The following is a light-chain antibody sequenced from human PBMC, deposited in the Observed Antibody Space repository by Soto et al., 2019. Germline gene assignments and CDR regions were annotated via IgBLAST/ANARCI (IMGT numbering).Light chain of an antibody. CDR3: QQYDSSPLT. V-gene: IGKV3-20*01. CDR1: QSVSSSY. J-gene: IGKJ4*01. CDR2: GAS. Sequence: IVLTQSPGTLSLYPGERATLSCRARQSVSSSYLAWYQQKPGQAPRLLIYGASSRATGIPDRFSGSGSGTDFTLTISRLEPEDFAVYYCQQYDSSPLTFGGGTKVEIK.